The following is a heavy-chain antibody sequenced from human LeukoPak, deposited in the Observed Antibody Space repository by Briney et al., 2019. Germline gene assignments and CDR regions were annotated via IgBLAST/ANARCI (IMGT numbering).Heavy chain of an antibody. D-gene: IGHD3-22*01. CDR3: ARDGDDTSGYFSPFDY. CDR2: IYTGGTT. V-gene: IGHV3-53*01. Sequence: PGGSLRLSCAVSGFTVSSNYMSWVRQAPGKGLEWVSVIYTGGTTYYADSVNGRFTISRDTSNNTLYLQMNSLRAEDTAVYYCARDGDDTSGYFSPFDYWGQGTLVTVSS. CDR1: GFTVSSNY. J-gene: IGHJ4*02.